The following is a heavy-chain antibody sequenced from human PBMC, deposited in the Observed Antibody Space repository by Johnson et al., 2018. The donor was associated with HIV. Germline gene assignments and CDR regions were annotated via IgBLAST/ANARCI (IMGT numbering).Heavy chain of an antibody. D-gene: IGHD3-16*02. CDR3: AGGDREIWFGGVIAPGAFDI. Sequence: VQLVESGGGLVQPGGSLRLSCAASGFAFRTYWMVWVRQVPGKRPVWVARIYNDGSRTTYADSVRGRFTISRDNAKYTVDLQMNSLGVEDMAVYYCAGGDREIWFGGVIAPGAFDIWGQGTMVTVSS. J-gene: IGHJ3*02. CDR1: GFAFRTYW. CDR2: IYNDGSRT. V-gene: IGHV3-74*03.